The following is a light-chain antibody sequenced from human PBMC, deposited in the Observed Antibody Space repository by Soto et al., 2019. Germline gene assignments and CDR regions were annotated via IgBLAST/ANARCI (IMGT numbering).Light chain of an antibody. CDR2: AVS. J-gene: IGKJ3*01. V-gene: IGKV1-39*01. CDR3: QQNYITPLP. Sequence: DIEMTQSPSSLSASVGDRVTITCRASQSISSYLNWYQQKPGKAPRLLIYAVSNLQSGVPSRFSGSGSGTDFTLTISSLQPEDFATYYCQQNYITPLPFGPGTKVDIK. CDR1: QSISSY.